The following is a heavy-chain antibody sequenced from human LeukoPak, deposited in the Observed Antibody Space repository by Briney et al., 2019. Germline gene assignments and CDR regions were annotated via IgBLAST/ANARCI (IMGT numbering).Heavy chain of an antibody. CDR2: IYSGGST. CDR1: GFTVSSNY. CDR3: ARTQWELLAFDI. V-gene: IGHV3-53*01. D-gene: IGHD1-26*01. Sequence: GGSLRLSCAASGFTVSSNYMSWVRQAPGKGLEWVSVIYSGGSTYYADSVKGRFTISRDNSKNTLYLQMNSLRAEDTAVYYCARTQWELLAFDIWGQGTMVTVSS. J-gene: IGHJ3*02.